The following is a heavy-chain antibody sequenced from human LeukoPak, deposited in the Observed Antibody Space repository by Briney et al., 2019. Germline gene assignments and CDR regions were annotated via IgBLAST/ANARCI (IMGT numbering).Heavy chain of an antibody. D-gene: IGHD3-22*01. CDR2: IRSKAYGGKT. CDR1: GFTFGDYV. CDR3: TRRYNYDSSGYYYVRDAFDI. Sequence: GGSLRLSCAASGFTFGDYVMSWVRQAPGKGLEWVGFIRSKAYGGKTKNAASVKGRFTISRDDSRSIAYLQMNSLKTEDTAVYYCTRRYNYDSSGYYYVRDAFDIWGQGTMVTVSS. J-gene: IGHJ3*02. V-gene: IGHV3-49*04.